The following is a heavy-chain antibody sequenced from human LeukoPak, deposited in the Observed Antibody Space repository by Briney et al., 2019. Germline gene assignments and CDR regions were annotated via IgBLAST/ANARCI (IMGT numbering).Heavy chain of an antibody. CDR1: GGSISSSSYN. V-gene: IGHV4-39*07. CDR3: ARSPRHTGYSSGWYGILVY. J-gene: IGHJ4*02. Sequence: SETLSLTCTVSGGSISSSSYNWDWIRQPPGKGLEWIGRISYSGSTYYNPSLKSRVTMSVDTSKNQFSLKLSSVTAADTAVYYCARSPRHTGYSSGWYGILVYWGQGTLVTVSS. CDR2: ISYSGST. D-gene: IGHD6-19*01.